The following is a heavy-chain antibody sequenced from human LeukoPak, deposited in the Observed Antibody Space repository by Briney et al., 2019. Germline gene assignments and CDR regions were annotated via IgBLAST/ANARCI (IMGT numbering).Heavy chain of an antibody. D-gene: IGHD4-23*01. J-gene: IGHJ5*02. CDR2: IYSGGST. CDR3: ARDLGYGGNWFDP. V-gene: IGHV3-66*01. CDR1: GFTVSSNY. Sequence: GGSLRLSCAASGFTVSSNYMSWVRQAPGKGLEWVSVIYSGGSTYYADSVKGRFTISRDNSKNALYLQMNSLRAEDTAVYYCARDLGYGGNWFDPWGQGTLVTVSS.